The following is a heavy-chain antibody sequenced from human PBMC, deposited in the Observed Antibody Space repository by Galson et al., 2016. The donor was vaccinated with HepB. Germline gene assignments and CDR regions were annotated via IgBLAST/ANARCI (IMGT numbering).Heavy chain of an antibody. CDR3: ARGGGRAY. Sequence: SVKVSCKASGYTFSSYGMHWVRQAPGQRLEWMGGINAGNGNTKYSHKFQGRVTITRDTSASTAYMELSSLRSEDTAVYYCARGGGRAYWGQGTLVTASS. J-gene: IGHJ4*02. CDR2: INAGNGNT. D-gene: IGHD3-3*01. V-gene: IGHV1-3*01. CDR1: GYTFSSYG.